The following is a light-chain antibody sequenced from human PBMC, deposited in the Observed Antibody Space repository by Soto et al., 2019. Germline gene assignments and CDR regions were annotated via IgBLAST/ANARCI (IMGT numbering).Light chain of an antibody. CDR3: QQRSNWPPT. CDR1: QSVNYN. J-gene: IGKJ1*01. Sequence: NVMTKSPSTLSVSPGERASLSCRASQSVNYNLALSQQRPGQAPRLLIYGASTRATGIAPRFRGSGSGTDFTLTISSVEPEDFAVYICQQRSNWPPTFGQGTNVDIK. CDR2: GAS. V-gene: IGKV3-11*01.